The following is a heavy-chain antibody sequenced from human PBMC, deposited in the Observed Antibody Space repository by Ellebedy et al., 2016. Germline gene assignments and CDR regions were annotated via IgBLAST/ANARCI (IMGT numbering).Heavy chain of an antibody. D-gene: IGHD3-22*01. CDR1: GGSVDTYY. J-gene: IGHJ4*02. Sequence: SETLSLTXTVSGGSVDTYYWTWIRQSPGKGLEWIGYVFYGGSTKCNRSLRSRVTISLDTAKNQFSLRLTSVAAADTAVYFCARDVSLYSSSPSFDFWGQGMLVTVSS. CDR3: ARDVSLYSSSPSFDF. V-gene: IGHV4-59*02. CDR2: VFYGGST.